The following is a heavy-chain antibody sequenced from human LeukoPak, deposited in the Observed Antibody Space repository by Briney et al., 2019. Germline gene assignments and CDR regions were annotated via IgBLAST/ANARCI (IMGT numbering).Heavy chain of an antibody. V-gene: IGHV3-23*01. D-gene: IGHD1/OR15-1a*01. CDR3: ARYHGGWEHVGC. CDR2: IRGSGDST. Sequence: GGSLRLSCAASGFTLSSYAMTWVRQAPGEGLEWVPGIRGSGDSTYFADSVKGRFTISRDNSKNTLYLQMNSLRAEDTAIYYCARYHGGWEHVGCWGQGTLVTVSS. CDR1: GFTLSSYA. J-gene: IGHJ4*02.